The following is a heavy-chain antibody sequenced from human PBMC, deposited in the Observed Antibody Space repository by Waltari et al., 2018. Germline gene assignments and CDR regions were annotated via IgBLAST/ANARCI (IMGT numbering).Heavy chain of an antibody. CDR3: ARSVVVPAAVYYYYYMDV. Sequence: QVQLQQWGAGLLKPSETLSLTCAVYGGSFSGYYWSWIRQPPGKGLEWIGEINHSGSTNYNPTRKSRVTISGDKSKNQFSLKRSSVTAADTAVYYCARSVVVPAAVYYYYYMDVWGKGTTVTVSS. CDR2: INHSGST. CDR1: GGSFSGYY. J-gene: IGHJ6*03. D-gene: IGHD2-2*01. V-gene: IGHV4-34*01.